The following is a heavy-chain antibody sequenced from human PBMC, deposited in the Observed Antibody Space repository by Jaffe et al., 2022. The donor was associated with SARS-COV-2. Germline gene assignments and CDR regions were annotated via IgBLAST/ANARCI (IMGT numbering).Heavy chain of an antibody. V-gene: IGHV3-23*01. Sequence: EVQLLESGGGLVQPGGSLRLSCAASGFTFSSFAMSWVRQAPGKGLEWVSGISGSGGSTYYAGSVKGRFTISRDNYKNTLYLQMNSLRAEDTAVYYCAKDLEWQGPGFDYWGQGTLVTVSS. CDR2: ISGSGGST. CDR1: GFTFSSFA. J-gene: IGHJ4*02. CDR3: AKDLEWQGPGFDY. D-gene: IGHD1-1*01.